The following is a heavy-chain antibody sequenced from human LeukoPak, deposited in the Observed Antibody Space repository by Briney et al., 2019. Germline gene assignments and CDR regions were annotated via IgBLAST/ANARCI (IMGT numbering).Heavy chain of an antibody. CDR1: GFPFSSHG. CDR2: ISPGGGPT. CDR3: AKSQSSAYPAPFDY. Sequence: GGSLRLSCAGSGFPFSSHGMNWVRQAPGKGLEWVSGISPGGGPTYYADSVRGRFTISRDDSKNTLYLQMKNLRAEDTAVYYCAKSQSSAYPAPFDYWGQGTLVTVSS. V-gene: IGHV3-23*01. J-gene: IGHJ4*02. D-gene: IGHD3-22*01.